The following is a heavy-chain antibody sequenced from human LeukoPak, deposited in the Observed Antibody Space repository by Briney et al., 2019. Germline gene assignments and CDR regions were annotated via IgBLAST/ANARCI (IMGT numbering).Heavy chain of an antibody. J-gene: IGHJ4*02. CDR3: ARDRGGLVPVDF. V-gene: IGHV1-2*06. CDR2: INPKSGGT. Sequence: ASVKVSCKASGYTFTGYYLHWVRQAPGQGLEWMGRINPKSGGTDYAQKFQGRVTLTRDTSINTAYMELSTLKSDDTAVYYCARDRGGLVPVDFWGQGTLVTVSS. CDR1: GYTFTGYY. D-gene: IGHD3/OR15-3a*01.